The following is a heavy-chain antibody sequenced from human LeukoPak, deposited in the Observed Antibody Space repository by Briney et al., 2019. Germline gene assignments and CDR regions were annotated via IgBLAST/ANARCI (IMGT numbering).Heavy chain of an antibody. J-gene: IGHJ4*02. Sequence: ASVKVSCKASGYTFTDYYVHWVQQAPGHALEWIGRVNRDTGDTNYAQKIQGRVTITRDTSINTAYMELSTLTPDDTAIYYCARLGPTSYFDYWGQGTLVTVSS. CDR3: ARLGPTSYFDY. CDR1: GYTFTDYY. V-gene: IGHV1-2*06. CDR2: VNRDTGDT.